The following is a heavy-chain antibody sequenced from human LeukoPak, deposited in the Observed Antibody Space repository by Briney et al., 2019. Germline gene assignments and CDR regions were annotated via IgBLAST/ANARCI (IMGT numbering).Heavy chain of an antibody. Sequence: SETLSLTCTVPGGSISSYYWSWIRQPPGKGLEWIGYIYYSGSTNYNPSLKSRVTISVDTSKNQFSLKLSSVTAADTAVYYCAITVAGTFAFDIWGQGTMVTVSS. D-gene: IGHD6-19*01. CDR3: AITVAGTFAFDI. J-gene: IGHJ3*02. CDR2: IYYSGST. CDR1: GGSISSYY. V-gene: IGHV4-59*01.